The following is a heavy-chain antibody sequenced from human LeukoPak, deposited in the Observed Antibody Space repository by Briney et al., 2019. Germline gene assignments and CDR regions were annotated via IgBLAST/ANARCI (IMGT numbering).Heavy chain of an antibody. CDR3: AKGVMGRPHDAFDI. V-gene: IGHV3-21*04. CDR2: ISSSSSYI. CDR1: GFTLRNYS. J-gene: IGHJ3*02. D-gene: IGHD2-8*01. Sequence: GGSLRLSCAASGFTLRNYSMNWVRQAPGKGLEWVSSISSSSSYIYYADSMKGRFTISRDNAKNSLYLQMNSLRAEDTAIYYCAKGVMGRPHDAFDIWGQGTMVTVSS.